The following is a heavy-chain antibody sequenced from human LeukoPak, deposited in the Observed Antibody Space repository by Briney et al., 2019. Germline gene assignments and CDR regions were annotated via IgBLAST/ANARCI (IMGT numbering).Heavy chain of an antibody. CDR3: AKDSIAVAEWSFDP. Sequence: GGSLRLSCAASGFTFRSSWMHWVRQLPGKGLVWVSRINSDGTLTTNADSVKGRFTISRDNAKNMLYLQMSSLRAEDTAVYYCAKDSIAVAEWSFDPWGQGTLVTVSS. CDR2: INSDGTLT. D-gene: IGHD6-19*01. V-gene: IGHV3-74*01. CDR1: GFTFRSSW. J-gene: IGHJ5*02.